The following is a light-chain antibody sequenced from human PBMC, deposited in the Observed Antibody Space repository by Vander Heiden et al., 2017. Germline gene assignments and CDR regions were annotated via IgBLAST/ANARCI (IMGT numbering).Light chain of an antibody. J-gene: IGKJ2*01. CDR2: AAS. CDR3: QQYDSTRRT. V-gene: IGKV1-33*01. Sequence: DIHMTQSPSSLSASVGDRVTITCQASQNISNYLNWYQQKPGKAPKLLIYAASNLETGVPSRFSGSGSGTDFTLTISSLQPEDIATYYCQQYDSTRRTFGQGTRLEIK. CDR1: QNISNY.